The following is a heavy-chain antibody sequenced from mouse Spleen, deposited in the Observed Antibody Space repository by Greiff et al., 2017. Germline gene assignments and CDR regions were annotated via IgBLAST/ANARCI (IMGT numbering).Heavy chain of an antibody. D-gene: IGHD4-1*01. CDR2: INPNNGGT. V-gene: IGHV1-26*01. CDR1: GYTFPDYY. Sequence: EVKLVESGPELVKPGASVKISCKASGYTFPDYYMNWVKQSHGQSLEWIGDINPNNGGTSYNQKFKGKATLTVDKSSSTAYMELRSLTSEDSAVYYCALNWDGAGFAYWGQGTLVTVSA. J-gene: IGHJ3*01. CDR3: ALNWDGAGFAY.